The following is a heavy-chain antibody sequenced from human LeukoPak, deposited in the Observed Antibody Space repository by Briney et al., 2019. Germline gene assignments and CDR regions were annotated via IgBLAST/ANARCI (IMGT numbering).Heavy chain of an antibody. Sequence: PGGSLRLSCAASGFTFSGYAMSWVRQAPGKGLEWVSAISGSGGSTYYADSVKGRFTISRDNSKNTLYLQMNSLRAEDTAVYYCAKALHESGYSYYYYYYGMDVWGQGTTVTVSS. J-gene: IGHJ6*02. CDR3: AKALHESGYSYYYYYYGMDV. CDR2: ISGSGGST. CDR1: GFTFSGYA. V-gene: IGHV3-23*01. D-gene: IGHD3-3*01.